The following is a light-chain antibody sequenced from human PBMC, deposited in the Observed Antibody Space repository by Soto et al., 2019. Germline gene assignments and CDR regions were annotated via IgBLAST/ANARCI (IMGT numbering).Light chain of an antibody. CDR3: QQLNSYPIP. J-gene: IGKJ5*01. V-gene: IGKV1-9*01. CDR1: QGINTF. CDR2: AAS. Sequence: IQMTQSPTYLSSSVGDIVTITCRARQGINTFLAWYQQKAGKAPKLLIYAASTLQSGVPSRFSGSGSGTDFTLTISSLQSEDFATYYCQQLNSYPIPFGQVTRLEIK.